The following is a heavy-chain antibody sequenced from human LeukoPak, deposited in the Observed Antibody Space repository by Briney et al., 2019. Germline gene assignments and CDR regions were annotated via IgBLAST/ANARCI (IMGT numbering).Heavy chain of an antibody. J-gene: IGHJ3*01. D-gene: IGHD1-14*01. CDR1: GFPFSVYW. CDR3: ARDKTTAHVFDV. CDR2: ISHDGTE. V-gene: IGHV3-7*01. Sequence: GGSLRLSCAASGFPFSVYWMTWVRQAPGKGLEWVADISHDGTEFYADSVKGRFTISRDNAETSLDLQMNSLRADDTAMYYCARDKTTAHVFDVWGQGAMVTVSS.